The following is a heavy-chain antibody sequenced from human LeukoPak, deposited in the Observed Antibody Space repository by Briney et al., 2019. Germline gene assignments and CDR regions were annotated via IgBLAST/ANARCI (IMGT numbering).Heavy chain of an antibody. Sequence: GGSLRLSCAASGFTFSSYGMHWVRQAPGKGLEWVAVISYDGSNKYYADSVKGRFTISRDNSKNTLYLQMNSLRAEDTAVYYCARDFCSSTSCYAGGWIYWGQGTLVTVSS. J-gene: IGHJ4*02. CDR2: ISYDGSNK. CDR1: GFTFSSYG. CDR3: ARDFCSSTSCYAGGWIY. V-gene: IGHV3-30*03. D-gene: IGHD2-2*01.